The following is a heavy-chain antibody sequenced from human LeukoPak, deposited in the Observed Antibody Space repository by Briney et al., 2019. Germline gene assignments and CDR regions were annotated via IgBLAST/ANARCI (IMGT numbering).Heavy chain of an antibody. D-gene: IGHD1-7*01. J-gene: IGHJ3*02. Sequence: SETLSLTCAVYGGSFSGYYWSWIRQPPGKGLEWIGEINHSGSTNYNPSLKSRVTISVDTSKNQFSLKLSSVTAADTAVYYCARHRGYNWNYRRAFDIWGQGTMVTVSS. CDR1: GGSFSGYY. V-gene: IGHV4-34*01. CDR2: INHSGST. CDR3: ARHRGYNWNYRRAFDI.